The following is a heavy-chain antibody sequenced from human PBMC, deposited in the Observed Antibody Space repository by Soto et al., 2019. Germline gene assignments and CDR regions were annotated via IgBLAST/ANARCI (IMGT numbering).Heavy chain of an antibody. CDR1: GFTFSSYG. CDR2: IWYDGSNK. CDR3: ARDTAVAGEGTLAINYYYGMDV. Sequence: QVQLVESGGGVVQPGRSLRLSCAASGFTFSSYGMHWVRQAPGKGLEWVAVIWYDGSNKYYADSVKGRFTISRDNSKNTLYLQMNSLRAEDTAVYYCARDTAVAGEGTLAINYYYGMDVWGQGTTVTVSS. D-gene: IGHD6-19*01. J-gene: IGHJ6*02. V-gene: IGHV3-33*01.